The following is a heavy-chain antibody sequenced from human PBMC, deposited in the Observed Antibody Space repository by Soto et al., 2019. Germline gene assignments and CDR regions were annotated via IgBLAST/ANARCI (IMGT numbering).Heavy chain of an antibody. CDR3: AKDTAVGRGWFDP. D-gene: IGHD6-19*01. J-gene: IGHJ5*02. CDR1: GFTFDDYA. CDR2: ISWNSGSI. V-gene: IGHV3-9*01. Sequence: EVQLVESGGGLVQPGRSLRLSCAASGFTFDDYAMHWVRQAPGKGLEWVSGISWNSGSIGYADSVKGRFTISRDNAKNSLYLQMKSLRAEDTALDYCAKDTAVGRGWFDPWGQGTLVTVSS.